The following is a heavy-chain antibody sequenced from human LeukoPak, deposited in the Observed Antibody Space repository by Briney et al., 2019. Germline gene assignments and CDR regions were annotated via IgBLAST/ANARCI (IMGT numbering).Heavy chain of an antibody. J-gene: IGHJ6*03. D-gene: IGHD6-6*01. Sequence: PGGSLRLSCAASGFNFIDYSMNWVRQAPGKGLEWISYIGISSGNTKYADSVKGRFTISRDKARNSLYLQMNSLRAEDTAVYYCARGSGIAARPFSRDYYYYMDVWGKGTTVTVSS. CDR3: ARGSGIAARPFSRDYYYYMDV. CDR2: IGISSGNT. V-gene: IGHV3-48*01. CDR1: GFNFIDYS.